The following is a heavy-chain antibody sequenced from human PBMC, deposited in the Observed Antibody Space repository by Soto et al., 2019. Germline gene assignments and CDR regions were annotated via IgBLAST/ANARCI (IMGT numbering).Heavy chain of an antibody. V-gene: IGHV4-59*01. CDR3: ARAALPHVDRIFFDY. CDR1: GGSISSYY. J-gene: IGHJ4*02. Sequence: PSETLSLTCTVSGGSISSYYWSWIRQPPGKGLEWIGYIYYSGSTNYNPSLKSRVTISVDTSKNQFSLKLSSVTAADTAVYYCARAALPHVDRIFFDYWGQGTLVTVSS. CDR2: IYYSGST. D-gene: IGHD3-9*01.